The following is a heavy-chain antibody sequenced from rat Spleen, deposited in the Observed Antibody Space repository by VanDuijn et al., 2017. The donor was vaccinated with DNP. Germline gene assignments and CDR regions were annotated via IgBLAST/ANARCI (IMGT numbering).Heavy chain of an antibody. CDR1: GFTFSDYY. CDR2: ISYDGSST. Sequence: EVQLVESDGGLVQPGRSLKLSCAASGFTFSDYYMAWVRQAPTKGLEWVATISYDGSSTYYRDSVKGRFTISRDNAKSTLYLQMDSLRSEDTATYYCARPPTGWYFDFWGPGTMVTVSS. D-gene: IGHD3-4*01. CDR3: ARPPTGWYFDF. V-gene: IGHV5-29*01. J-gene: IGHJ1*01.